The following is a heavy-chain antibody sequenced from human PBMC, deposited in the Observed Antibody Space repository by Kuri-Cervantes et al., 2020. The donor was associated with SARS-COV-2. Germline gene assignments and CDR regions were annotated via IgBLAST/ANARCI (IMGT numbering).Heavy chain of an antibody. CDR2: IIPIFGTA. D-gene: IGHD3-22*01. Sequence: SVKVSCKASGGTFSSYAISWVRQAPGQGLEWMGGIIPIFGTANYAQKFQGRVTITADESTSTAYMELSSLRSEDTAVYYCATMSGWRWYYDSSGYRGGDYWGRGTLVTVSS. J-gene: IGHJ4*02. CDR3: ATMSGWRWYYDSSGYRGGDY. CDR1: GGTFSSYA. V-gene: IGHV1-69*13.